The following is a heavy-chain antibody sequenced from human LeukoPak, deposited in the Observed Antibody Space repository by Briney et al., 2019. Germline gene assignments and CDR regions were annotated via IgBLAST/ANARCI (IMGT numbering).Heavy chain of an antibody. Sequence: ASVTVSCTASGYTFTSYYMHWVRQAPGQGLEWMGIINPSGGSTSYAQKFQGRVTMTRDTSTSTVYMELSSLRSEDTAVYYCASNYYGSGSYFGYWGQGTLVTVSS. CDR2: INPSGGST. CDR3: ASNYYGSGSYFGY. V-gene: IGHV1-46*01. D-gene: IGHD3-10*01. CDR1: GYTFTSYY. J-gene: IGHJ4*02.